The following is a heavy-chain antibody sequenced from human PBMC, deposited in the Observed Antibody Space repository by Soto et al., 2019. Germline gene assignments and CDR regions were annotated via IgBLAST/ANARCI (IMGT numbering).Heavy chain of an antibody. J-gene: IGHJ5*02. Sequence: PSETLSLTCTVSGDSISSNNNYWSWIRQPPGEGLEWIGFISYSGTTSYSPSLKSRVAISLDTSKNQFSRSLSSVTAADTAVYYCARGRGYSYGLDPWGQGTLVTVSS. V-gene: IGHV4-30-4*01. CDR2: ISYSGTT. CDR3: ARGRGYSYGLDP. CDR1: GDSISSNNNY. D-gene: IGHD5-18*01.